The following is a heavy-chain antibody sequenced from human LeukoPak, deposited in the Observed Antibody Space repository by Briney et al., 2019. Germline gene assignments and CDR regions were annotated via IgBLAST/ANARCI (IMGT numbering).Heavy chain of an antibody. D-gene: IGHD3-22*01. Sequence: PSETLSLTCTVSGGSISTYYWSWIRQPPGKGLEWIGYIYYSGYTDYNPSLKSRVTMSVDTSKNQFSLKLTSVNAADTAVYYCATLQSSGYDYSDYWGQGTLVTVSS. CDR1: GGSISTYY. J-gene: IGHJ4*02. CDR3: ATLQSSGYDYSDY. V-gene: IGHV4-59*08. CDR2: IYYSGYT.